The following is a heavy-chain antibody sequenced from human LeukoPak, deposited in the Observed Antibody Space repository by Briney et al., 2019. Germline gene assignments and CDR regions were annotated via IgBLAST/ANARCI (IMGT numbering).Heavy chain of an antibody. J-gene: IGHJ6*04. CDR1: GGSISSYY. Sequence: SETLSLTCTVSGGSISSYYWSWIRQPPGKGLEWIGYIYYSGSTNYNPSLKSRVTISVDTSKNQFSLKLSSVTAADTAVYYCARVHVVVVPAARSLGMDVWGKGTTVTVSS. CDR3: ARVHVVVVPAARSLGMDV. D-gene: IGHD2-2*01. CDR2: IYYSGST. V-gene: IGHV4-59*01.